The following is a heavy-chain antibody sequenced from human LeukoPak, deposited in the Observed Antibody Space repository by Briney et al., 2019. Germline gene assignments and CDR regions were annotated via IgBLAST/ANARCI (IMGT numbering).Heavy chain of an antibody. CDR2: INPNSGGT. V-gene: IGHV1-2*06. CDR1: GYTFTGYY. CDR3: GADYYDSSVYYFDY. D-gene: IGHD3-22*01. J-gene: IGHJ4*02. Sequence: ASVKVSCKASGYTFTGYYMHWVRQAPGQGLGWMGRINPNSGGTNYAQKFQGRVTMTRDTSISTAYMELSRLRSDDTAVYYCGADYYDSSVYYFDYWGQGTLVTVSS.